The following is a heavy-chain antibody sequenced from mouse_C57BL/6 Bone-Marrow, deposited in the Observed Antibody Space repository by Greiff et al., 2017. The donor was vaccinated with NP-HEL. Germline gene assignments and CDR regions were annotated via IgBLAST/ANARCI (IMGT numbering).Heavy chain of an antibody. CDR2: IYPGSGNT. J-gene: IGHJ4*01. D-gene: IGHD1-1*01. CDR1: GYSFTSYY. Sequence: LQESGPELVKPGASVKISCKASGYSFTSYYIHWVKQRPGQGLEWIGWIYPGSGNTKYNEKFKGKATLTADPSSSTAYMQLSSLTSEDSAVYYCARRDSYGSSPGAMDYWGQGTSVTVSS. CDR3: ARRDSYGSSPGAMDY. V-gene: IGHV1-66*01.